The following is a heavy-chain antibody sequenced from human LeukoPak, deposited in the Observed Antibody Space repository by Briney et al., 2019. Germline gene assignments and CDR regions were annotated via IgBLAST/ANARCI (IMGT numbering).Heavy chain of an antibody. D-gene: IGHD1-1*01. V-gene: IGHV3-64*04. CDR1: GFTFSSYA. CDR2: ISTNGGST. CDR3: ARDQGTSTTAPKRKGRFDP. Sequence: PGGSLRLSCSASGFTFSSYAMHWVRQAPGKGLEYVSAISTNGGSTYYADSVKGRFTISRDNSKNTLYLQMNSLRDEDTAVYYCARDQGTSTTAPKRKGRFDPWGQGTLVTVSS. J-gene: IGHJ5*02.